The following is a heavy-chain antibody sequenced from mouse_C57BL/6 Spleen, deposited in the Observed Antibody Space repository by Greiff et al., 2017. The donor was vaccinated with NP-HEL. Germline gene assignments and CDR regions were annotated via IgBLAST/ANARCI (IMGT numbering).Heavy chain of an antibody. D-gene: IGHD2-5*01. CDR2: IYPGDGDT. Sequence: VKLMESGAELVKPGASVKISCKASGYAFSSYWMNWVKQRPGKGLEWIGQIYPGDGDTNYNGKFKGKATLTADKSSSTAYMQLSSLTSEDSAVYFCARDYSNSFDVWGTGTTVTVSS. V-gene: IGHV1-80*01. CDR3: ARDYSNSFDV. CDR1: GYAFSSYW. J-gene: IGHJ1*03.